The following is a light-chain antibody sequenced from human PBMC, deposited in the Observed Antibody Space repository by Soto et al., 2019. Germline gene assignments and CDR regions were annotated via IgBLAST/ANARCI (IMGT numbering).Light chain of an antibody. Sequence: QSVLTQPPSASGSPGQSVTISCTGTSSDVGRYNYVSWYQQYPGKAPQLMIYEVSKRPSGVPDRFSGSKSGNTASLTVSGLQAEDEADYYCSSYAGSNTNYVFGTGTKVTVL. CDR1: SSDVGRYNY. CDR2: EVS. V-gene: IGLV2-8*01. J-gene: IGLJ1*01. CDR3: SSYAGSNTNYV.